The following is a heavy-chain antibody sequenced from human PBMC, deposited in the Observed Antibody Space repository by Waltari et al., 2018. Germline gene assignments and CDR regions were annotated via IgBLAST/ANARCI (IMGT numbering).Heavy chain of an antibody. V-gene: IGHV3-23*01. J-gene: IGHJ6*02. CDR2: IRGSGENT. D-gene: IGHD3-10*01. Sequence: EVQLLESGGGLVQPGGSLRLSCAASGFAFSNYAMTWVRQAPGKGLAWVSSIRGSGENTYYADSVKGRFTVSRDNSKNTLFLQMNSLRAEDRAVYFCAKDLTITMVQGVIPYYGMDVWGQGTTVTVSS. CDR1: GFAFSNYA. CDR3: AKDLTITMVQGVIPYYGMDV.